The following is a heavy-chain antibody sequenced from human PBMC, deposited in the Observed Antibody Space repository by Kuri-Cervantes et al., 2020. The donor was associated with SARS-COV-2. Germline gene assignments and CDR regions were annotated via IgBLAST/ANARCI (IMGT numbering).Heavy chain of an antibody. D-gene: IGHD6-19*01. CDR1: GGSISSHY. CDR3: ARETYSSGWFDAFDI. V-gene: IGHV4-59*11. Sequence: SETLSLTCTVSGGSISSHYWSWIRQPPGKGLEWIGYIYYSGSTNYNPSLKSRVTISVDTSKNQFSLKLSSVTAADTAVYYCARETYSSGWFDAFDIWGQRTMVTVSS. CDR2: IYYSGST. J-gene: IGHJ3*02.